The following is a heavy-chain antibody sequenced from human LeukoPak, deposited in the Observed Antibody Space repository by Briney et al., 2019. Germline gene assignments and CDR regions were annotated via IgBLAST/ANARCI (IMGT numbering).Heavy chain of an antibody. CDR3: ARDLLSTIFGVVTPFWFDP. CDR2: IIPIFGTA. V-gene: IGHV1-69*13. CDR1: GGTFSSYA. Sequence: SVKVSCKASGGTFSSYAISLVRQAPGQGLEWMGGIIPIFGTANYAQKFQGRVTITADESTSTAYMELSSLRSEDTAVYYCARDLLSTIFGVVTPFWFDPWGQGTLVTVSS. J-gene: IGHJ5*02. D-gene: IGHD3-3*01.